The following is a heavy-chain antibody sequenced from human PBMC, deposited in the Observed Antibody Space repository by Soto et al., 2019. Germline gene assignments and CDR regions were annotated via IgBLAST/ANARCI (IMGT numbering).Heavy chain of an antibody. CDR2: INPKSGGT. V-gene: IGHV1-2*04. CDR1: GYSFTDYH. Sequence: ASVKVSCKASGYSFTDYHIHWVRQAPGQGLEWLGRINPKSGGTSTAQKLQGWVTMTTDTSISTASMELTRLTSDDTAIYYCARGDSTDCSNGVCSFFYNHDMDVWGQGTTVTVSS. D-gene: IGHD2-8*01. J-gene: IGHJ6*02. CDR3: ARGDSTDCSNGVCSFFYNHDMDV.